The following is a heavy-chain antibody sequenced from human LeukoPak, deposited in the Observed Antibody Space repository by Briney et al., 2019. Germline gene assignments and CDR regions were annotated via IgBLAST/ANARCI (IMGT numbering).Heavy chain of an antibody. V-gene: IGHV3-7*05. D-gene: IGHD4-11*01. CDR1: GFTFSRYW. CDR3: ARVFYSNYGYYFDY. CDR2: IKQDGSEK. J-gene: IGHJ4*02. Sequence: PGGSLRLSCAASGFTFSRYWMSWVRQAPGKGLEWVANIKQDGSEKYYVDSGKGRFTISRDNAKNSLYLQMNSLRAEDTAVYYCARVFYSNYGYYFDYWGQGTLVIVSS.